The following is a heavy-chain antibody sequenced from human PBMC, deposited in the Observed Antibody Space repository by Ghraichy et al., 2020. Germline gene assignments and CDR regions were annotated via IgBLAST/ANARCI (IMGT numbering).Heavy chain of an antibody. D-gene: IGHD4-17*01. V-gene: IGHV1-69*06. Sequence: SVKVSCKASGGTFSSYAISWVRQAPGQGLEWMGGIIPIFGTANYAQKFQGRVTITADKSTSTAYMELSSLRSEDTAVYYCARGLTYGDYRYYFDYWGQGTLVTVSS. CDR1: GGTFSSYA. CDR2: IIPIFGTA. CDR3: ARGLTYGDYRYYFDY. J-gene: IGHJ4*02.